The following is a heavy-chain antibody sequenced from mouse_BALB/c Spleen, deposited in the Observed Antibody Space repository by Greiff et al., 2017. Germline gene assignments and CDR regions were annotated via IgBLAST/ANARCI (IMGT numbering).Heavy chain of an antibody. CDR1: GYSITSDYA. CDR2: ISYSGST. CDR3: ARRDYDGAWFAY. D-gene: IGHD2-4*01. V-gene: IGHV3-2*02. J-gene: IGHJ3*01. Sequence: EVKLMESGPGLVKPSQSLSLTCTVTGYSITSDYAWYWIRQFPGNKLEWMGYISYSGSTSYNPSLKSRISITRDTSKNQFFLQLNSVTTEDTATYYCARRDYDGAWFAYWGQGTLVTVSA.